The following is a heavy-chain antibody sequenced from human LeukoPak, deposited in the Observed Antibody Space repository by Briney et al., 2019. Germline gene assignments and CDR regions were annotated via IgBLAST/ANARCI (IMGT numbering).Heavy chain of an antibody. CDR3: ASLYSSGPG. V-gene: IGHV1-69*05. J-gene: IGHJ4*02. D-gene: IGHD6-19*01. Sequence: SVKVSCKASGYTFTSYYMHWVRQAPGQGLEWMGGIIPIFGTANYAQKFQGRVTITTDESTSTAYMELSSLRSEDTAVYYCASLYSSGPGWGQGTLVTVSS. CDR1: GYTFTSYY. CDR2: IIPIFGTA.